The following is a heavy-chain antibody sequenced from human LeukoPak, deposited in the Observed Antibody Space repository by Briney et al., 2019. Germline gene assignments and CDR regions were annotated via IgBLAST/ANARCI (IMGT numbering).Heavy chain of an antibody. V-gene: IGHV1-2*02. CDR2: INPNSGGT. J-gene: IGHJ3*02. CDR3: AREKGNYYDSSGYYSPHAFDI. D-gene: IGHD3-22*01. CDR1: GYTFTGYY. Sequence: ASVKVSCKASGYTFTGYYMHWVRQAPGQGLEWMGWINPNSGGTNYAQKFQGRVTMPRDTSISTAYMELSRLRSDDTAVYYCAREKGNYYDSSGYYSPHAFDIWGQGTMVTVSS.